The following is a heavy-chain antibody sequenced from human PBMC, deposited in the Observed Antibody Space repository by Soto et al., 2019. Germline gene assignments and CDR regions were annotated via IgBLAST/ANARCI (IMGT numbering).Heavy chain of an antibody. CDR2: IKQDESEK. V-gene: IGHV3-7*03. CDR3: ASDRFRGTYYLRGVTYFFEE. CDR1: GLTFTDYW. D-gene: IGHD1-26*01. J-gene: IGHJ4*02. Sequence: GGSLRLSCVTYGLTFTDYWMSWVRQAPGKGLEWVANIKQDESEKNYLDSVKGRFTISRDNAKNSLYLQMNSLRAEDTAVYYCASDRFRGTYYLRGVTYFFEEWGQGAPVTV.